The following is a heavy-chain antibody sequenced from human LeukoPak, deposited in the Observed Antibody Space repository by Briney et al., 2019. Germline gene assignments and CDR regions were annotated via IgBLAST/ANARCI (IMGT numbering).Heavy chain of an antibody. J-gene: IGHJ6*03. Sequence: SETLSLTCTVSGGSISSYYWSWIRQPAGKGLEWIGRIYTSGSTNYNPSLKSRVTMSVDTSKNQFSLKLSSVTAADTAVYYCAREDQQPDYYYYYMDVWGKGTTVTVSS. CDR1: GGSISSYY. CDR3: AREDQQPDYYYYYMDV. V-gene: IGHV4-4*07. D-gene: IGHD6-13*01. CDR2: IYTSGST.